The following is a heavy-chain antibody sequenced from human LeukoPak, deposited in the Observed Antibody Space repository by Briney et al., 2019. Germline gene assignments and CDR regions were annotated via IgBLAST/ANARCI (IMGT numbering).Heavy chain of an antibody. CDR2: IYHGGST. CDR3: ARVTSSSWFEGYFDY. Sequence: PSETLSLTCTVSGYSTSSGYYWGWIRQPPGKGLEWIGNIYHGGSTYYNPSLKSRVTMSGDTSKNQFSLNLSSVTAADTAVYYCARVTSSSWFEGYFDYGGQGTLVTVSS. V-gene: IGHV4-38-2*02. J-gene: IGHJ4*02. D-gene: IGHD6-13*01. CDR1: GYSTSSGYY.